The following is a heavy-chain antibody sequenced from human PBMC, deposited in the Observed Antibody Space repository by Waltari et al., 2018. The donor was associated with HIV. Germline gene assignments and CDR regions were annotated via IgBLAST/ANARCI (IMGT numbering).Heavy chain of an antibody. CDR3: ARGGASGGFDL. D-gene: IGHD3-10*01. V-gene: IGHV1-3*02. Sequence: QVQLVQSGTELKRPGDSVKISCRASGYSFTSHAIHWIPQAPGQGLQYVGWSDPGSGNAKFSENLQTKVTFSRDTSATTAFMEVRNLKYEDVAVCYCARGGASGGFDLWGQGTLVIVSS. CDR2: SDPGSGNA. J-gene: IGHJ4*02. CDR1: GYSFTSHA.